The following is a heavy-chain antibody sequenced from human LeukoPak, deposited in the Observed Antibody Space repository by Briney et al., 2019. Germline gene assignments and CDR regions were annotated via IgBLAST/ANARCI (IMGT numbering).Heavy chain of an antibody. CDR2: ISAYDGNT. CDR1: GYTFTSYG. J-gene: IGHJ4*02. V-gene: IGHV1-18*01. CDR3: ARDGYGSGKGFFDY. Sequence: ASVKVSCKASGYTFTSYGFSWVRQAPGQGLEWMGWISAYDGNTNSAQKFQGRVTMTTDTSASTAYMELRSLRPDDTAVYYCARDGYGSGKGFFDYWGQGTLVTVSS. D-gene: IGHD3-10*01.